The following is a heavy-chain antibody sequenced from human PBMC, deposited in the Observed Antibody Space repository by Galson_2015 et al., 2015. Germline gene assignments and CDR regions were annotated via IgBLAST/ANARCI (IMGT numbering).Heavy chain of an antibody. J-gene: IGHJ4*02. Sequence: ETLSLTCTVSGGSISSSSYYWGWIRQPPGKGLEWIGSICYSGSTYYNPSLKSRVTISVDTSKNQFSLKLSSVTAADTAVYYCARSAVAGPLDYWGQGTLVTVSS. CDR1: GGSISSSSYY. D-gene: IGHD6-19*01. CDR3: ARSAVAGPLDY. V-gene: IGHV4-39*01. CDR2: ICYSGST.